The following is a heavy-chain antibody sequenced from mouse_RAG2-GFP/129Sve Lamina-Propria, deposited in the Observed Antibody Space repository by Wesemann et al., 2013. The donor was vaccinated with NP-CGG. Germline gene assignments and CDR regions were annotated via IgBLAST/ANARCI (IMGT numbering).Heavy chain of an antibody. D-gene: IGHD1-1*01. J-gene: IGHJ2*01. V-gene: IGHV14-4*01. CDR2: IDPENGDT. Sequence: VQLQQPGAELVKPGASVKLSCKASGYTFTSYWMHWVKQRPEQGLEWIGWIDPENGDTEYASKFQGKATITADTSSNTAYLQLSSLTSEDTAVYYCTTWTYYYGSSLDYWGQGTTLTVSS. CDR1: GYTFTSYW. CDR3: TTWTYYYGSSLDY.